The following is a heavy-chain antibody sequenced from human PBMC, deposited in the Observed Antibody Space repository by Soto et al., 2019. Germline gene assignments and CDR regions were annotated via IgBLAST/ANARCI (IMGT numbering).Heavy chain of an antibody. CDR2: ISGSGGST. J-gene: IGHJ4*02. CDR1: GFTFSSYG. V-gene: IGHV3-23*01. Sequence: GGSLRLSCAASGFTFSSYGMSWVRQAPGKGLEWVSSISGSGGSTYYADSVKGRFTISRDNSKNTLYLQMNSLRAEDTAVYYCAKASAPGGTYFPLWFWGQGTLGTSPQ. CDR3: AKASAPGGTYFPLWF. D-gene: IGHD1-26*01.